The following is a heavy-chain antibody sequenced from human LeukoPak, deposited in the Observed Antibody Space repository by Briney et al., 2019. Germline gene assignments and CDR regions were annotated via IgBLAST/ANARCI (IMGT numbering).Heavy chain of an antibody. Sequence: ASVKVSCKASGYTFTSYGINWVRQAPGQGLEWMGWISAYNGNTNYVQKLQGRVTMTTDTSTNTAYMELRSLRSDDTAVYYCARDTRVGATFVAFDIWGQGTMVTVSS. D-gene: IGHD1-26*01. CDR3: ARDTRVGATFVAFDI. V-gene: IGHV1-18*01. CDR1: GYTFTSYG. CDR2: ISAYNGNT. J-gene: IGHJ3*02.